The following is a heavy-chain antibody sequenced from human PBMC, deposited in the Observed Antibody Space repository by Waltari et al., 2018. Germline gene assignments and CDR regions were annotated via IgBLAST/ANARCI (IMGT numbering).Heavy chain of an antibody. D-gene: IGHD6-13*01. CDR2: IYTSGST. CDR1: GGSISSHY. V-gene: IGHV4-4*07. J-gene: IGHJ5*02. Sequence: QVQLQESGPGLVKPSETLSLTCTVSGGSISSHYWSWIRQPAGKGLEWIGRIYTSGSTTHNPSPKSRVTMSVDTFKNQFSLKLSSVTAADTAVYYCARASTSWYGDWFDPWGQGTLVTVSS. CDR3: ARASTSWYGDWFDP.